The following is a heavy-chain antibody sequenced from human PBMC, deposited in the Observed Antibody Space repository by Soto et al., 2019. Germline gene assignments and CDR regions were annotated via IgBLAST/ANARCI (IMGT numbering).Heavy chain of an antibody. D-gene: IGHD3-22*01. CDR1: GFTFSSYG. CDR2: ISYDGSNK. J-gene: IGHJ4*02. Sequence: QVQLVESGGGVVQPGRSLRLSCAASGFTFSSYGMHWVRQAPGKGLEWVAVISYDGSNKYYADSVKGRFTISRDNSKNTMYLQMNSLRAEDTAVYYCAKVGAYYDIGGYYFDYWGQGTLVTVSS. V-gene: IGHV3-30*18. CDR3: AKVGAYYDIGGYYFDY.